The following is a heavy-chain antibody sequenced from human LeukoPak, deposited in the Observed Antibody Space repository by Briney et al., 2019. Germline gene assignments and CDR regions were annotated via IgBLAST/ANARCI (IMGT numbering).Heavy chain of an antibody. Sequence: SETLSLTFAVYGGSFIGYYWSWIRQPPGKGLEWIGEINYSGNTNYSPSLNSRVTISVDTSKNQFSLKLSSVTAADTAVYYCASWGSGGYGSYYYGMAVWGKGTTVTVYS. CDR3: ASWGSGGYGSYYYGMAV. J-gene: IGHJ6*04. V-gene: IGHV4-34*01. CDR1: GGSFIGYY. CDR2: INYSGNT. D-gene: IGHD3-10*01.